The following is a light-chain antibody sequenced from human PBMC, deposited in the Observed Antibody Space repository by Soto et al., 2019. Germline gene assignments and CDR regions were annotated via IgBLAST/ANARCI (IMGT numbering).Light chain of an antibody. CDR1: QSVSSY. Sequence: EIVLTQSPSTLSLSPWDRATLSCRTSQSVSSYLAWYQQKPGQAPRLLIYDASNRATGIPARFSGSGSGTDFTLTISSLEPEDFAVYYCQQRSNWPPITFGQGTRLEI. CDR2: DAS. CDR3: QQRSNWPPIT. J-gene: IGKJ5*01. V-gene: IGKV3-11*01.